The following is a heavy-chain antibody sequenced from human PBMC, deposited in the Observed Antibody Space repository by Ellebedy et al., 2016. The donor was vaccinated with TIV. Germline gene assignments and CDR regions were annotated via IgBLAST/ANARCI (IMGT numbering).Heavy chain of an antibody. D-gene: IGHD6-19*01. V-gene: IGHV3-7*03. CDR3: AGGYSSGWTDY. CDR1: GIPFSTYW. J-gene: IGHJ4*02. CDR2: IKKDGSET. Sequence: PGGSLRLSCAASGIPFSTYWMTWVRQAPGKGLEWVANIKKDGSETNYVDSVKGRFTISRDNAKNLLFLQMNSLRVEDTAVYYCAGGYSSGWTDYWGQGTLVTVSS.